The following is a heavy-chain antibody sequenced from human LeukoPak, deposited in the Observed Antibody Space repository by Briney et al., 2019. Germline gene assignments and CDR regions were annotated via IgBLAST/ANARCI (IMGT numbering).Heavy chain of an antibody. CDR1: GFTFSNYG. V-gene: IGHV3-21*01. CDR2: IAGGSNTI. Sequence: GGSLRLSCAASGFTFSNYGMNWVRQAPGKGLEWVSSIAGGSNTINYADSVKGRFTVSRDNAKNSLYLQMNSLRAEDTAVYYCARDIGHSNYVDYWGQGTLVTVSS. CDR3: ARDIGHSNYVDY. D-gene: IGHD4-11*01. J-gene: IGHJ4*02.